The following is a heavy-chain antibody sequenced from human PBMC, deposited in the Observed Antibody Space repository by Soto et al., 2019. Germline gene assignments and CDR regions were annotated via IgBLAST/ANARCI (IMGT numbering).Heavy chain of an antibody. CDR3: ARSPSIAARTNWFDP. CDR1: GYTCTGYY. Sequence: ASVKVSCKASGYTCTGYYMHWVRQAPGQGLEWMGWINPNSGGTNYAQKFQGRVTMTRDTSISTAYMELSRLRSDDTAVYYCARSPSIAARTNWFDPWGQGTLVTVSS. D-gene: IGHD6-6*01. J-gene: IGHJ5*02. V-gene: IGHV1-2*02. CDR2: INPNSGGT.